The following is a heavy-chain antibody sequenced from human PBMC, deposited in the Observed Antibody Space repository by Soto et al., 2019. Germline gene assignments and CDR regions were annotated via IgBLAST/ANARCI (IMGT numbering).Heavy chain of an antibody. J-gene: IGHJ4*02. Sequence: GSQRLSWTASWLTFSSFAVSWVLQAPGKGLEWVSAISCIGGSTYYADSVKGRFTISRDNSKNTLYLQMNSLRAEDTAVYYCAKEQCLVLTRSTFDYRGQGTLVTVSS. D-gene: IGHD6-19*01. CDR3: AKEQCLVLTRSTFDY. CDR1: WLTFSSFA. V-gene: IGHV3-23*01. CDR2: ISCIGGST.